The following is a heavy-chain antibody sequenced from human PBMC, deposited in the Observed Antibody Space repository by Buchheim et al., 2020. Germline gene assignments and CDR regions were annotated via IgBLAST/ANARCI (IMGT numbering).Heavy chain of an antibody. CDR3: ARGPPLISDYYYGMDV. Sequence: QVQLQQWGAGLLKPSETLSLTCAVYGGSLSGYYWIWIRQRPGKGLEWIGEINHNGSTHYNPSLKSRVTVSVDTSKNQLSLQLTSVTAADTAVYYCARGPPLISDYYYGMDVWGQGTT. J-gene: IGHJ6*02. CDR1: GGSLSGYY. V-gene: IGHV4-34*01. D-gene: IGHD2/OR15-2a*01. CDR2: INHNGST.